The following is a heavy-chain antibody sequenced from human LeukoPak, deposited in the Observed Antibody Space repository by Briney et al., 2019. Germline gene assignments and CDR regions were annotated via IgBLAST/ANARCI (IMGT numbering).Heavy chain of an antibody. CDR3: ARDTAAGPYNWFDP. CDR2: IIPIFGTA. Sequence: SVKVSCKASGGTFSSYAISWVRQAPGQGLEWMGGIIPIFGTANYAQKFQGRVTITADESTSTAYMELSSLRSEDTAVYYCARDTAAGPYNWFDPWGQGTLVTVSS. D-gene: IGHD6-13*01. CDR1: GGTFSSYA. V-gene: IGHV1-69*13. J-gene: IGHJ5*02.